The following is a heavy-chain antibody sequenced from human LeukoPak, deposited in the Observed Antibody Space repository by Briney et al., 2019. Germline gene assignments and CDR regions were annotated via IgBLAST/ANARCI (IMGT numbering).Heavy chain of an antibody. CDR2: INAGNGNT. Sequence: ASVKVSCKASGYTFTTYAMNWVRQAPGQRLEWMGWINAGNGNTKYSQKFLGRVTIIRDTSASTAYIELSSLGSEDTAVYYCARGGEYNYGYVDFDYWGQGTLVAVSS. J-gene: IGHJ4*02. V-gene: IGHV1-3*01. D-gene: IGHD5-18*01. CDR1: GYTFTTYA. CDR3: ARGGEYNYGYVDFDY.